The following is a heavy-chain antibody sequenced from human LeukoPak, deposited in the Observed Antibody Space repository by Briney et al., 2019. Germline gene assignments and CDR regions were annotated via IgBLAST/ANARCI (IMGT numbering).Heavy chain of an antibody. Sequence: GGSLRLSCAVSGFTFSSCSMNWVRQAPGKGLEWFSYISSSSSTIYYADSVKGRFTISRDNAKNSLYLQMNSLRDEGSAVYYCARDPHIAAAGTIFDYWGQGTLVTVSS. CDR2: ISSSSSTI. CDR3: ARDPHIAAAGTIFDY. V-gene: IGHV3-48*02. J-gene: IGHJ4*02. CDR1: GFTFSSCS. D-gene: IGHD6-13*01.